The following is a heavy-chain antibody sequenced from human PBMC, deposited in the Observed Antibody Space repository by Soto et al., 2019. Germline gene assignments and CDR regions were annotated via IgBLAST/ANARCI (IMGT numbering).Heavy chain of an antibody. V-gene: IGHV3-30-3*01. CDR1: GFTISNYG. CDR3: ATTRVGPCSSSICFSGIFDGMDV. CDR2: ISYDGTIT. J-gene: IGHJ6*02. D-gene: IGHD2-2*01. Sequence: GGSLRLSCAASGFTISNYGMHWVRQSPGKGLEWVAVISYDGTITYYADSVKGRFTISRDNSKNTLYLQMNSLRTEDTAVYYCATTRVGPCSSSICFSGIFDGMDVWGQGTTVTVS.